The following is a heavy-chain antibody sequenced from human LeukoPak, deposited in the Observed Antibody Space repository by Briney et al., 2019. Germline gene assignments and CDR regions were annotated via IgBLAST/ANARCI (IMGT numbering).Heavy chain of an antibody. CDR3: ARGPLGAPLYYYYWAV. CDR1: GYTFTGYY. D-gene: IGHD1-26*01. J-gene: IGHJ6*03. Sequence: ASVKVSCKASGYTFTGYYMHWVRQAPGQGLEWMGWINPNSGGTNYAQKFQGRVTMTRDTSISTAYMELSRLRSDDTAVYYCARGPLGAPLYYYYWAVWGKGTTAT. CDR2: INPNSGGT. V-gene: IGHV1-2*02.